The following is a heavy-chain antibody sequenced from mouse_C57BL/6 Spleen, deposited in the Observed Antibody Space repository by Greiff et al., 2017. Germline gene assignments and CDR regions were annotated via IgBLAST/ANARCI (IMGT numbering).Heavy chain of an antibody. D-gene: IGHD1-1*01. CDR2: IYPRSGNT. Sequence: QVHVKQSGAELARPGASVKLSCKASGYTFTSYGISWVKQRTGQGLEWIGEIYPRSGNTYYNEKFKGKATLTADKSSSTAYMELRSLTSEDSAVYFCAPYYYGSSYYFDYWGQGTTRTVSS. J-gene: IGHJ2*01. CDR1: GYTFTSYG. CDR3: APYYYGSSYYFDY. V-gene: IGHV1-81*01.